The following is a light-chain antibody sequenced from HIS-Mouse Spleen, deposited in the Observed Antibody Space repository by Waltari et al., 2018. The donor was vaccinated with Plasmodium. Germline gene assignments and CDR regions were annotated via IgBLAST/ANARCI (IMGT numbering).Light chain of an antibody. J-gene: IGKJ4*01. Sequence: AIRMTQSPSSFSASQGDRVTSTCRASQGISSYLAWYQQKPGKAPKLLIYAASTLQSGVPSRFSGSGSGTDFTLTISCLQSEDFATYYCQQYYSYLLTFGGGTKVEIK. CDR2: AAS. V-gene: IGKV1-8*01. CDR1: QGISSY. CDR3: QQYYSYLLT.